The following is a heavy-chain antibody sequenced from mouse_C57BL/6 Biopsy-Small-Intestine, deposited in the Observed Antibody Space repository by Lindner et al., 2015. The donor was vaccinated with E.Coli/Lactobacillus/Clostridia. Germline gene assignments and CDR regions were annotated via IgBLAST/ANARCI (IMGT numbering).Heavy chain of an antibody. D-gene: IGHD1-1*02. CDR3: ARDYCSDGSCQSLYFHH. V-gene: IGHV1S45*01. Sequence: SVKVSCKASGYSFINYAMHWVRQAPGQRLEWMGWITAGHDDTIYSQKFQGRLTITRDTSANTAYMELSSLRSEDTAMYYCARDYCSDGSCQSLYFHHWGRGTLVTVSS. CDR2: ITAGHDDT. J-gene: IGHJ1*01. CDR1: GYSFINYA.